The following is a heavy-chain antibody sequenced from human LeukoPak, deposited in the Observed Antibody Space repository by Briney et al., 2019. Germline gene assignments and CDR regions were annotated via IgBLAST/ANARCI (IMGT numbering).Heavy chain of an antibody. J-gene: IGHJ5*02. CDR2: ISPNSGGT. CDR1: GYTFTGYY. V-gene: IGHV1-2*06. D-gene: IGHD5-12*01. Sequence: ASVKVSCKASGYTFTGYYMHWVRQAPGQGLEWMGRISPNSGGTNYAQKFQGRVTMTRDTSISTAYMELSRLRSDDTAVYYCARGEIVATIIWFDPWGQGTLVTVSS. CDR3: ARGEIVATIIWFDP.